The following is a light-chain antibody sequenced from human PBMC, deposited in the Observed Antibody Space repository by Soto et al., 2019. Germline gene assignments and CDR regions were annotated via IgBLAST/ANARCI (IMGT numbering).Light chain of an antibody. CDR1: QDLDRW. CDR3: KQYRSFPLT. CDR2: AAS. J-gene: IGKJ4*01. Sequence: DIQMTQSPSSLSASVGDRVTITCRASQDLDRWLAWYQQKPGEAHKVLIFAASSLQSGLPSRFSGGGDGTDFYLAISSLQPEDFATYYFKQYRSFPLTFGGGTKVEIK. V-gene: IGKV1-12*01.